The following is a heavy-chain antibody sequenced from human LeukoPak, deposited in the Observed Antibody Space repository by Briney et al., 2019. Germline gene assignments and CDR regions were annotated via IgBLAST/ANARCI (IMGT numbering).Heavy chain of an antibody. CDR3: ARGNENILTGFDY. J-gene: IGHJ4*02. V-gene: IGHV4-59*12. Sequence: SETLSLTCTVSGGSISSYYWSWIRQPPGKGLEWIGYIYYSGSTNYNPSLKSRVTISVDTSKNQFSLKLSSVTAADTAVYYCARGNENILTGFDYWGQGTLVTVSS. CDR2: IYYSGST. D-gene: IGHD3-9*01. CDR1: GGSISSYY.